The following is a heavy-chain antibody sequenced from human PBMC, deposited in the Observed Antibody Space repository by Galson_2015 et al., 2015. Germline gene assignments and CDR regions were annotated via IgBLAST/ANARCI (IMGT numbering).Heavy chain of an antibody. CDR3: ARRLRPEYWFDP. V-gene: IGHV4-59*01. CDR1: GVSIGRYY. D-gene: IGHD2-21*02. J-gene: IGHJ5*02. CDR2: ISDSGTT. Sequence: SEPLSLTCTVSGVSIGRYYWSWIRQPPGRDMEWIAYISDSGTTSYNPSLTSLVTVSRDTSKNQFSLKLRSVTAADTAIYYCARRLRPEYWFDPWGQGTLVTVSS.